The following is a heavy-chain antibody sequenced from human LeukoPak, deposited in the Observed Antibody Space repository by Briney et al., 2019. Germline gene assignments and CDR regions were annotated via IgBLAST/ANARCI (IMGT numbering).Heavy chain of an antibody. CDR3: ARGGYSYGYAGVSPHYMAF. J-gene: IGHJ6*03. CDR2: INWNGAST. CDR1: GFTFSNFW. Sequence: GGSLRLSCADSGFTFSNFWMSWVRQAPGKGLEWVSGINWNGASTIYADTVQGRFTISRDNAKNSLFLQMSSLRAEDTALYFCARGGYSYGYAGVSPHYMAFWGKGTTVTVSS. D-gene: IGHD5-18*01. V-gene: IGHV3-20*04.